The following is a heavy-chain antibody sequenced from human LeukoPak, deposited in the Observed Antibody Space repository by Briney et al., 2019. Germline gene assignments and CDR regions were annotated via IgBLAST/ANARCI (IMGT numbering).Heavy chain of an antibody. J-gene: IGHJ4*02. Sequence: ASVKVSCKASGCTFSNYAINWVRQAPGQGLEWMGWINPNSGGTNYAQKFQGRVTMTRDTSISTAYMELSRLRSDDTAVYYCARDLWGSSSSVDYWGQGTLVTVSS. CDR2: INPNSGGT. CDR3: ARDLWGSSSSVDY. D-gene: IGHD6-6*01. V-gene: IGHV1-2*02. CDR1: GCTFSNYA.